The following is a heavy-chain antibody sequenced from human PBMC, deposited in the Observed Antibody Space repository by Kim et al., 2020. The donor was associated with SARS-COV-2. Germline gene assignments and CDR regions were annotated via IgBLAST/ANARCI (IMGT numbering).Heavy chain of an antibody. CDR3: TRAAVADTQHYYYHYGMDV. CDR1: GFSFSDYF. J-gene: IGHJ6*02. V-gene: IGHV3-11*01. Sequence: GGSLRLSCAASGFSFSDYFMTWVRQAPGKGLEWVSYISRDGVTIDYADSVRGRFTIFRDNARHSLHLQMDRVRGEDTAVYYCTRAAVADTQHYYYHYGMDVGGQGTTVAVSS. D-gene: IGHD6-19*01. CDR2: ISRDGVTI.